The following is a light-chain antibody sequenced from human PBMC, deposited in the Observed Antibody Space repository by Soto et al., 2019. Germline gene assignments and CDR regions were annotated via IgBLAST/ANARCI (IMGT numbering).Light chain of an antibody. J-gene: IGKJ1*01. Sequence: DIQMNHSLSSLSASVLYIVTITFRSSQTIINYLNLYQKKPGKAPKLLIYEASSLKSGVPSRFSGSGSGTEFTLTISSLQPDDSATYYSQKYNSYSPKFGQGTKVAIK. CDR1: QTIINY. CDR3: QKYNSYSPK. CDR2: EAS. V-gene: IGKV1-5*01.